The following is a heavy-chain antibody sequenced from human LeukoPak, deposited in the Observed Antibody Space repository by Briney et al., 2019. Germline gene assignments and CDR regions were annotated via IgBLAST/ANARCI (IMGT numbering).Heavy chain of an antibody. J-gene: IGHJ4*02. D-gene: IGHD2-15*01. Sequence: GGSLRLSCAASGFTFSYYSMNWVRQAPGEGLEWVSYISSSSSAIYYADSVKGRFTISRDNAKNSLDLQMNSLRDEDTAWYYCARARASGRSGFDYWGQGTLVTVSS. CDR3: ARARASGRSGFDY. CDR2: ISSSSSAI. CDR1: GFTFSYYS. V-gene: IGHV3-48*02.